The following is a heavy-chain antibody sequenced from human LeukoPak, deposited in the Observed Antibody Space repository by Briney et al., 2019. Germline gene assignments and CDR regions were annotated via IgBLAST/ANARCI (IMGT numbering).Heavy chain of an antibody. V-gene: IGHV3-23*01. CDR2: ISGSGGST. CDR3: AKDLTAMVKIDAFDI. J-gene: IGHJ3*02. Sequence: PGGSLRLSCAASGFTFSSYAMSWVRQAPGKGLEWVSAISGSGGSTYYADSVKGRFTISRDYSKNTLYLQMNSLRAEDTAVYYCAKDLTAMVKIDAFDIWGQGTMVTVSS. CDR1: GFTFSSYA. D-gene: IGHD5-18*01.